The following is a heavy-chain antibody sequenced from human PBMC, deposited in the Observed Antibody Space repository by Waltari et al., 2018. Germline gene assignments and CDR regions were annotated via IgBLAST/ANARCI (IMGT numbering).Heavy chain of an antibody. V-gene: IGHV4-31*03. Sequence: QVQLQESGPGLVKPSQTLSLTCTVSGGSLRSVGSYWSWLRQPPGKGLEWIGYIYYSGSTYYNPSLKSRVTISVDTSKNQFSLKLSSVTAADTAVYYCAREGKPDYYGSGSYYYWGQGTLVTVSS. CDR2: IYYSGST. J-gene: IGHJ4*02. D-gene: IGHD3-10*01. CDR1: GGSLRSVGSY. CDR3: AREGKPDYYGSGSYYY.